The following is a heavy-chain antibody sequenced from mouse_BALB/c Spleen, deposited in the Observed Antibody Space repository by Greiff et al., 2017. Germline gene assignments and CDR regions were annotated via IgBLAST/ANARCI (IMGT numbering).Heavy chain of an antibody. V-gene: IGHV3-8*02. CDR2: ISYSGST. Sequence: EVQLQESGPSLVKPSQTLSLTCSVTGDSITSGYWNWIRKFPGNKLEYMGYISYSGSTYYNPSLKSRISITRDTSKNQYYLQLNSMTTEDTATYYCAQGTGISYWYFDVWGAGTTVTVSS. CDR3: AQGTGISYWYFDV. CDR1: GDSITSGY. D-gene: IGHD4-1*01. J-gene: IGHJ1*01.